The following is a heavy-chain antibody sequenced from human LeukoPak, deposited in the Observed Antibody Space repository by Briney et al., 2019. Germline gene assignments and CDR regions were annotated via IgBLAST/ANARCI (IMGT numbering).Heavy chain of an antibody. CDR3: AKERWFGGVDY. V-gene: IGHV3-30-3*01. CDR2: ISYDGSNK. CDR1: GFTFSSYA. J-gene: IGHJ4*02. Sequence: GGSLRLSCAASGFTFSSYAMHWVRQAPGKGLEWVAVISYDGSNKYYADSVKGRFTISRDNSKNTLYLQMNSLRAEDTAVYYCAKERWFGGVDYWGQGTLLTVSS. D-gene: IGHD3-10*01.